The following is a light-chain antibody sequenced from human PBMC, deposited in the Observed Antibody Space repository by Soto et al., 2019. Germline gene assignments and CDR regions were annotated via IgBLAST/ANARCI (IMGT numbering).Light chain of an antibody. Sequence: QSVLTQPPSASATPGQTVTISCSGRYSNIGSNFVSWYQRLPGTAPKLLIYSINQRPSGVPDRFSGSKSGTSASLTISGLQSEDEADYFCSSWDDSLDGPVVGGGTKVTVL. CDR1: YSNIGSNF. J-gene: IGLJ3*02. V-gene: IGLV1-44*01. CDR2: SIN. CDR3: SSWDDSLDGPV.